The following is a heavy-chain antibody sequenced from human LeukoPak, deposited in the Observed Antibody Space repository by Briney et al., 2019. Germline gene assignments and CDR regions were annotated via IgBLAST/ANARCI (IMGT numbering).Heavy chain of an antibody. Sequence: PSETLSLTCTVSGYSISSGYYWGWIRQPPGKGLEWIGSIYHSGSTYYNPSLKSRVTISVDTSKNQFSLKLSSVTAADTAIYYCARLGSGTNWFDPWGQGTLVTVSS. CDR3: ARLGSGTNWFDP. V-gene: IGHV4-38-2*02. CDR1: GYSISSGYY. D-gene: IGHD3-10*01. CDR2: IYHSGST. J-gene: IGHJ5*02.